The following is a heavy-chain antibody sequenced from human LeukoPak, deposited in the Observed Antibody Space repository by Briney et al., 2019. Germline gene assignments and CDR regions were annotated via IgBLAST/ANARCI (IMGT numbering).Heavy chain of an antibody. V-gene: IGHV4-34*01. J-gene: IGHJ5*02. CDR1: GGSFSGYY. D-gene: IGHD2-15*01. CDR2: INHSGST. CDR3: ARGGRFETHGDLCGGSCYGWFDP. Sequence: SETLSLTCAVYGGSFSGYYWSWIRQPPGKGLEWIGEINHSGSTNYNPSLKSRVTISVDTSKNQFSLKLSSVTAADTAVYYCARGGRFETHGDLCGGSCYGWFDPWGQGTLVTVSS.